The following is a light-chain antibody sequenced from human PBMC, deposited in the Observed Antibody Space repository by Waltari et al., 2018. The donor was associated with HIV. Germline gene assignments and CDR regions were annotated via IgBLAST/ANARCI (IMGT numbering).Light chain of an antibody. CDR3: QHYNNWLTWT. CDR2: AAS. Sequence: EIVMPQSPATLPVSPGETAILSCRASQRVGINVAWYQQNPGQAPRLLISAASTRATGTPARFSGSGSGTDFTLTISSLQSEDFAVYYCQHYNNWLTWTFGQGTNVEVK. CDR1: QRVGIN. V-gene: IGKV3-15*01. J-gene: IGKJ1*01.